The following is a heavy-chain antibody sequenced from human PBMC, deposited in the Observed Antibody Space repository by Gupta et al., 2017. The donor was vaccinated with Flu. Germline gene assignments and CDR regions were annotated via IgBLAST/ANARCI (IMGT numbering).Heavy chain of an antibody. Sequence: LPLPESGPGLVKPSETLSPTCTVSGASINGGTQYGGWIRPPTGKGLEWIGSKYDSGSTHYNRSLGNRVAISVDMSKNQFSLRRISVTAADAAVDYCCRGPHYWGKGILVAVSS. J-gene: IGHJ4*02. V-gene: IGHV4-39*01. CDR3: CRGPHY. CDR1: GASINGGTQY. CDR2: KYDSGST.